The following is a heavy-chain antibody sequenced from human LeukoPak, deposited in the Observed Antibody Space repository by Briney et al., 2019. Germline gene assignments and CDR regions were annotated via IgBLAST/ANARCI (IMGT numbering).Heavy chain of an antibody. CDR1: GGSISSYY. CDR2: IYTSGST. Sequence: SETLSLTCTVSGGSISSYYWSWIRQPAGKGLEWIGRIYTSGSTNYNPSLKSRVTISVDKSKNQFSLKLSSVTAADTAVYYCARYSSGCVPGKGAFDIWGQGTMVTVSS. V-gene: IGHV4-4*07. J-gene: IGHJ3*02. CDR3: ARYSSGCVPGKGAFDI. D-gene: IGHD6-19*01.